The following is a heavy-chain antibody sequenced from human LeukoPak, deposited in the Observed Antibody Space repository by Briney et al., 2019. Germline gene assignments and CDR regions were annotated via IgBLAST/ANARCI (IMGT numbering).Heavy chain of an antibody. J-gene: IGHJ4*02. CDR2: ISSSSSYI. CDR1: GFSFSNYP. Sequence: GGSLRLSCAASGFSFSNYPMNWVRQAPGKGLEWVSSISSSSSYIYYSDSVQGRFTISRDNANNSLFLQLNSLRAEDTAVYYCASRTDYWGQGILVTVSS. V-gene: IGHV3-21*01. CDR3: ASRTDY.